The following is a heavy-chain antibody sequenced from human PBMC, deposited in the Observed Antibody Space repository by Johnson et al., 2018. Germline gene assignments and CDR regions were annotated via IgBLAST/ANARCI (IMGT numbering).Heavy chain of an antibody. J-gene: IGHJ6*04. CDR1: GFTFDDYA. Sequence: VQLQESGGGLVKPGRSXRLSCAASGFTFDDYALHWVRQAPGKGLEWVSGISWNSGSIGYADSEGRFTLSRDNAKNSLYLQMNSPRAEATALYYCEKRIGNSGRGYYYAALDIWGKGTTVTVSS. CDR3: EKRIGNSGRGYYYAALDI. V-gene: IGHV3-9*01. D-gene: IGHD3-22*01. CDR2: ISWNSGSI.